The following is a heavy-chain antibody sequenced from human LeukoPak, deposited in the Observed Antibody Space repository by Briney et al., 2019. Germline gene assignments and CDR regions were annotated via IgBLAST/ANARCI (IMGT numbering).Heavy chain of an antibody. Sequence: GGSLRLSCAASGFTFRNHGMHWVRQAPGKGLEWVAIIWYDGSNAYYADSVKGRFTVSRGNSKKVLYLQMNSLRVEDTAVYYCARDRGAGKYYDYWGQGTQVTVSS. D-gene: IGHD4/OR15-4a*01. V-gene: IGHV3-33*01. CDR1: GFTFRNHG. CDR2: IWYDGSNA. CDR3: ARDRGAGKYYDY. J-gene: IGHJ4*02.